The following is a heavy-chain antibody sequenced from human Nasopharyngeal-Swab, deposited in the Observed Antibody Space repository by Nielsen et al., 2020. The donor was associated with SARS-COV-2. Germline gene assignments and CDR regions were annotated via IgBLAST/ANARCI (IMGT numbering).Heavy chain of an antibody. D-gene: IGHD6-19*01. J-gene: IGHJ5*02. CDR3: ARDLSSGWYVGTQNWFDP. CDR2: ISAYNGNT. CDR1: GYTFTSYG. Sequence: VSVKVSCKASGYTFTSYGISWVRQAPGQGLEWMGWISAYNGNTNYAQKLQGRVTMATDTSTSTAYMELRSLRSDDTAVYYCARDLSSGWYVGTQNWFDPWGQGTLVTVSS. V-gene: IGHV1-18*01.